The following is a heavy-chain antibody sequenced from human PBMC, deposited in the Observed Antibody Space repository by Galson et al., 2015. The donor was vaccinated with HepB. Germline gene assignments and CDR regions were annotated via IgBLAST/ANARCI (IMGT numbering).Heavy chain of an antibody. CDR3: AKDRYSGRTFRGGY. D-gene: IGHD1-26*01. CDR1: GFTFSTYA. Sequence: SLRLSCAASGFTFSTYAMSWVRQAPGKGLECVSGISGSGDSTYYADSVKGRFTISRDNSTNTLYLQMNSLRAEDTAVYYCAKDRYSGRTFRGGYWGQGTLVTVSS. J-gene: IGHJ4*02. CDR2: ISGSGDST. V-gene: IGHV3-23*01.